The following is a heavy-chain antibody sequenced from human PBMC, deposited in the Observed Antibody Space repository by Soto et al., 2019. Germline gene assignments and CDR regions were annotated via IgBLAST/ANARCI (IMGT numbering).Heavy chain of an antibody. CDR3: AQSSRQQASAIQAFFDH. J-gene: IGHJ5*02. V-gene: IGHV3-23*01. Sequence: GGSLRLSCAASGFTFSNFAMTWVRQAPGEGLEWVSSISGTDDYTYYADSVKGRFTISRDNALNTLSLHMNNLRADDTAVYYCAQSSRQQASAIQAFFDHWGLGTLVTVSS. D-gene: IGHD6-19*01. CDR2: ISGTDDYT. CDR1: GFTFSNFA.